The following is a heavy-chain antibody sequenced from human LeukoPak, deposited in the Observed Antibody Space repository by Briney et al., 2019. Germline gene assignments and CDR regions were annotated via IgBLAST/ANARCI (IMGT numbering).Heavy chain of an antibody. J-gene: IGHJ6*01. D-gene: IGHD3-9*01. Sequence: SETLSLTCTVSGGSISSNSYNWVWIRQPPGQELMGIGSIYYSGSTYYNPSLKSRVTISVDTSKNHFSLKLSSVTAADTAVYYCARLRTCIKIYGMDVWGEASTLTVS. V-gene: IGHV4-39*02. CDR1: GGSISSNSYN. CDR3: ARLRTCIKIYGMDV. CDR2: IYYSGST.